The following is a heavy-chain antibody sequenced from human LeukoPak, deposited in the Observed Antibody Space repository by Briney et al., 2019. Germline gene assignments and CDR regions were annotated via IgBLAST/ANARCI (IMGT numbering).Heavy chain of an antibody. CDR3: ARHKCSSISCFLLNWFDP. Sequence: KPSETLSLTCAVSGYSISSGYYWGWIRQPPGKGLEWIGSIYHSGSTYYNPSLKSRVTISVDTSKNQFPLKLSSVTAADTAVYYCARHKCSSISCFLLNWFDPWGQGTLVTVSS. J-gene: IGHJ5*02. D-gene: IGHD2-2*01. V-gene: IGHV4-38-2*01. CDR2: IYHSGST. CDR1: GYSISSGYY.